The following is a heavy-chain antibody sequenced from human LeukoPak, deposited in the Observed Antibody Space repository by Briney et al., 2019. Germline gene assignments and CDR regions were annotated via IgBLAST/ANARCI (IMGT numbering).Heavy chain of an antibody. D-gene: IGHD5-24*01. Sequence: GGSLRLSCATSGFTLSSYWMHWVRQVPGKGLEWLSRINNDGVSTSYADSVKGRFTISRDNAKNTLYLRMNSLRAEDTAIYYCAKTLDGFWPQFDFWGQGTLLTVSS. CDR2: INNDGVST. V-gene: IGHV3-74*01. CDR3: AKTLDGFWPQFDF. J-gene: IGHJ4*02. CDR1: GFTLSSYW.